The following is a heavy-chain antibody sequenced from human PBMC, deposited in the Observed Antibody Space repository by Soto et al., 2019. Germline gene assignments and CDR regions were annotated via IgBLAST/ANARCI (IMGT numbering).Heavy chain of an antibody. V-gene: IGHV3-30-3*01. CDR2: ISYDGSNK. J-gene: IGHJ6*02. D-gene: IGHD3-3*01. CDR3: ARVLRPYVFWSGLRVPNYYYGMDV. Sequence: PGGSLRLSCAASGFTFSSYAMHWVRQAPGKGLEWVAVISYDGSNKYYADSVKGRFTISRDNSKNTLYLQMNSLRAEDTAVYYCARVLRPYVFWSGLRVPNYYYGMDVWGQGTTVTVSS. CDR1: GFTFSSYA.